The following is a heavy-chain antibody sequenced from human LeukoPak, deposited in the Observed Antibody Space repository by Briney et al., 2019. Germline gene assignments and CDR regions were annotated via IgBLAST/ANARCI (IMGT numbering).Heavy chain of an antibody. CDR2: ISGSGGST. CDR3: AKEGRITMIVVVPYYFDY. D-gene: IGHD3-22*01. V-gene: IGHV3-23*01. Sequence: PGGSLRLSCAASGFTFSSYAMSWVRQAPGKGLEWVSAISGSGGSTYYADSVKGRFTISGDNSKNTLYLQMNSLRAEDTAVYYCAKEGRITMIVVVPYYFDYWGQGTLVTVSS. J-gene: IGHJ4*02. CDR1: GFTFSSYA.